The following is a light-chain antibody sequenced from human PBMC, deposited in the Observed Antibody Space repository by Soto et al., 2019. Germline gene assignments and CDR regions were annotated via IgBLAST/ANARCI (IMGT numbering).Light chain of an antibody. Sequence: DIQMTQFPSSVSASVGDRVTITCRASQPLGAWLAWYQQKPGKAPKLLLYATSTLESGVPSRFIGSGSGTEFTLTISSLQPEDFATYYCQQADIFQLTFGGGTRVEIK. CDR3: QQADIFQLT. CDR2: ATS. J-gene: IGKJ4*01. CDR1: QPLGAW. V-gene: IGKV1-12*01.